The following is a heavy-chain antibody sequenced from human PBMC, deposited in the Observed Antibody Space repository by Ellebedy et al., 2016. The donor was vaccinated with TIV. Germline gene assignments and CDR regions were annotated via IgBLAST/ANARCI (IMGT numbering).Heavy chain of an antibody. V-gene: IGHV3-23*01. J-gene: IGHJ4*02. CDR1: GFTFSSYA. CDR3: AKNLRQYYAQGVAYCDF. CDR2: ISGGGDRS. D-gene: IGHD3-16*01. Sequence: GESLKISXASATSGFTFSSYAMNWVRQAPGKGLEWVSGISGGGDRSYYADSVKGRFTISRDDSNSTLHLQMSSLRTEDTAVYYCAKNLRQYYAQGVAYCDFWGQGTLVTVSS.